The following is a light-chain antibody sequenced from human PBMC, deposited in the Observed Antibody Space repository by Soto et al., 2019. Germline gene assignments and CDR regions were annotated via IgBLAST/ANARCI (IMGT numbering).Light chain of an antibody. J-gene: IGKJ1*01. Sequence: DIQMTQSPSSLSASVGDRVTITCRASQSIRNFLNWYQQKAGKAPKLLIYGASNLQSGVPSRFSGSGSGTEFTLTINNMQPEDFATYYCQKSDSTPRKFGQGNKGDIK. V-gene: IGKV1-39*01. CDR1: QSIRNF. CDR2: GAS. CDR3: QKSDSTPRK.